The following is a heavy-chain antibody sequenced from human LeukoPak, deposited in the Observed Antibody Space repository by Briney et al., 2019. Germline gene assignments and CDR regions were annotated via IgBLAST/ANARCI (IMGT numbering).Heavy chain of an antibody. CDR2: INSDGSTT. D-gene: IGHD6-19*01. CDR1: GFTFSSYW. J-gene: IGHJ4*02. Sequence: GGSLRLSCEASGFTFSSYWMSWVRQAPGKGLVWVSRINSDGSTTNYADSVKGRFTISRDNAKNTLYLQMNSLRADDTAVYYCARSRWLDAFDYWGQGTLVTVSS. CDR3: ARSRWLDAFDY. V-gene: IGHV3-74*01.